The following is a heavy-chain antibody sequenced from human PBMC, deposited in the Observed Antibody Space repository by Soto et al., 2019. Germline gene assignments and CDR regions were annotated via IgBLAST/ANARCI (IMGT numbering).Heavy chain of an antibody. J-gene: IGHJ4*02. CDR2: ISYDGSNK. CDR3: ARGEGATYY. CDR1: GFTFSSYA. D-gene: IGHD1-26*01. Sequence: QVQLVESGGGVVQPGRSLRLSCAASGFTFSSYAMHWVRPAPGKGLEWVAVISYDGSNKYYADSVKGRFTISRDNSKNTLYLQMNSLRAEDKAVYYCARGEGATYYRGQGTLVTVSS. V-gene: IGHV3-30-3*01.